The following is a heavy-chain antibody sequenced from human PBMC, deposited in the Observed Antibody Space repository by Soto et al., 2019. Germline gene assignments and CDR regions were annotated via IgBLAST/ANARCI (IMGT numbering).Heavy chain of an antibody. V-gene: IGHV4-34*01. Sequence: PETLSLTCAVYGGSFSGYYWSWIRQPPGKGLEWIGEINHSGSTNYNPSLKSRVTISVDTSKNQFSLKLSSVTAADTAVYYCASFYGSGSSPPAHYYYYYGMDVWGQGTTVTVSS. J-gene: IGHJ6*02. CDR2: INHSGST. CDR1: GGSFSGYY. D-gene: IGHD3-10*01. CDR3: ASFYGSGSSPPAHYYYYYGMDV.